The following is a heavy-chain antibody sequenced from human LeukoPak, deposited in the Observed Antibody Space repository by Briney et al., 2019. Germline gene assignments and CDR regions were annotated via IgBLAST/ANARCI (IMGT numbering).Heavy chain of an antibody. Sequence: TGGSLKLSCAASGFTFSGSAMHWVRQASGKGLEWVGRIRSKANSYATAYAASVKGRFTISRDDSKNTAYLQMNSLKTEDTAVYYCTSPGYSSRFEDFAFDIWGQGTMVTVSS. J-gene: IGHJ3*02. CDR2: IRSKANSYAT. CDR1: GFTFSGSA. CDR3: TSPGYSSRFEDFAFDI. V-gene: IGHV3-73*01. D-gene: IGHD6-13*01.